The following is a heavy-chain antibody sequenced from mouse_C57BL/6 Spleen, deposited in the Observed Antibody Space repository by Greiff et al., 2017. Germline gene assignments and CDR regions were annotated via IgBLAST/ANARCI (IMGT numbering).Heavy chain of an antibody. D-gene: IGHD3-1*01. CDR1: GFNIKDYY. CDR3: ARATGEKTYAMDY. CDR2: IDPEDGET. Sequence: VQLKQSGAELVKPGASVKLSCTASGFNIKDYYMHWVKQRTEQGLEWIGRIDPEDGETKYAPKFQGKANITADTSSNTAYLQLSSLTSADTAVYYCARATGEKTYAMDYWGQGTSVTVSS. J-gene: IGHJ4*01. V-gene: IGHV14-2*01.